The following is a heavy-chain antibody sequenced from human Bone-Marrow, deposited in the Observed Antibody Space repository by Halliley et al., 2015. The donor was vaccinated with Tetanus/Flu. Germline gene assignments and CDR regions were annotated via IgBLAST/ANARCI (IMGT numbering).Heavy chain of an antibody. V-gene: IGHV3-30*03. CDR3: ASSLSNGGYYNYYKMGA. D-gene: IGHD4-4*01. CDR2: SDEGEKL. J-gene: IGHJ6*02. Sequence: SDEGEKLYYEGAVKGRSTLARDNSKNTVYLQMNSLRVEDTGVYYCASSLSNGGYYNYYKMGAWGQGTPVSVSS.